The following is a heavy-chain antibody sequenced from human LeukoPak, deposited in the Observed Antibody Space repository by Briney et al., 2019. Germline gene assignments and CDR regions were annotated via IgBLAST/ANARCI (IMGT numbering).Heavy chain of an antibody. D-gene: IGHD6-19*01. CDR3: ERVGSGLYGMDV. CDR2: IWYDGSNK. Sequence: GGSLRLSCSASEFTFSSYVMHGVRQAPGKGLEWVAVIWYDGSNKYYADSVKSRFTISRDNSKNTLYLQMNSLRAEATDVYYCERVGSGLYGMDVWGKGTTVTVSS. J-gene: IGHJ6*04. V-gene: IGHV3-33*01. CDR1: EFTFSSYV.